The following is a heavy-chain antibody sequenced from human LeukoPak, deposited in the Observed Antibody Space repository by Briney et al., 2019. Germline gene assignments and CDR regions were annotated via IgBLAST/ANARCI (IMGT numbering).Heavy chain of an antibody. CDR1: GYTFTGYY. CDR2: MNPNSGNT. CDR3: ATVRDAFDI. Sequence: ASVKVSCKASGYTFTGYYIHWVRQAPGQGLEWMGWMNPNSGNTGYAQKFQGRVTITRNTSISTAYMELSSLRSEDTAVYYCATVRDAFDIWGQGTMVTVSS. V-gene: IGHV1-8*03. J-gene: IGHJ3*02.